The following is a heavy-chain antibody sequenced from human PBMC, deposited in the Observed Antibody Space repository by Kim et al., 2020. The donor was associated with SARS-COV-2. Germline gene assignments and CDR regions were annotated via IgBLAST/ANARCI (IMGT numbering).Heavy chain of an antibody. CDR2: MNPNSGNT. CDR3: ARSTMVRGVIIPENKIDY. J-gene: IGHJ4*02. D-gene: IGHD3-10*01. V-gene: IGHV1-8*01. CDR1: GYTFTSYD. Sequence: ASVKVSCKASGYTFTSYDINWVRQATGQGLEWMGWMNPNSGNTGYAQKFQGRVTMTRNTSISTAYMELSSLRSEDTAVYYCARSTMVRGVIIPENKIDYWGQGTLVTVSS.